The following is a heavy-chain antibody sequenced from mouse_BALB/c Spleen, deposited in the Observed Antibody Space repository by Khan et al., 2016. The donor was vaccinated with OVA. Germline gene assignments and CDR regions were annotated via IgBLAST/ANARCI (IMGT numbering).Heavy chain of an antibody. V-gene: IGHV1-7*01. Sequence: QVQLQQSGAELVKPGASVKMSCKSSGYTFTSYWMHWVKQRPGQGLEWIGYINPSTGYTEYSQKFKDKATLTADKSSSTAYMQLSSLTSEDSAVYYCASSYYDGAPPSAYWGQGTTLTVSA. J-gene: IGHJ3*01. CDR1: GYTFTSYW. CDR2: INPSTGYT. D-gene: IGHD1-1*02. CDR3: ASSYYDGAPPSAY.